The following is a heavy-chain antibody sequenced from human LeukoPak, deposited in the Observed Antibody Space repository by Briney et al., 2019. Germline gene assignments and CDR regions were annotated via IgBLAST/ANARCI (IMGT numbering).Heavy chain of an antibody. CDR1: GGSFSGYY. CDR2: INHSGST. J-gene: IGHJ5*02. CDR3: ASLVSGRSSTENWFDP. D-gene: IGHD2-2*01. Sequence: SETLSLTCAVYGGSFSGYYWSWIRQPPGKGLEWIGEINHSGSTNYNPSLKSRVTISVDTSKNQFSLKLSSVTAADTAVYYCASLVSGRSSTENWFDPWGQGTLVTVSS. V-gene: IGHV4-34*01.